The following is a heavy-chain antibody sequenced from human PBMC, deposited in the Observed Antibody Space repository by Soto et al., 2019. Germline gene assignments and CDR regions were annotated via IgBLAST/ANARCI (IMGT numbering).Heavy chain of an antibody. CDR1: GFTFSGSA. V-gene: IGHV3-73*01. D-gene: IGHD3-3*01. CDR3: TRDTYYDFWSGYPSGWGYYGMDV. J-gene: IGHJ6*02. Sequence: GGSLRLSCAASGFTFSGSAMHGVRQASGKGLEWVGRIRSKANSYATAYAASVKGRFTISRDDSKNTAYRQMNSLKTEDTAVYYCTRDTYYDFWSGYPSGWGYYGMDVWGQGTTVTVSS. CDR2: IRSKANSYAT.